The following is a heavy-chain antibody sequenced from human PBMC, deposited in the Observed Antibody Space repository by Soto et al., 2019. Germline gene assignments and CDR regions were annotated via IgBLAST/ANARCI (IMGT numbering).Heavy chain of an antibody. CDR3: ARGGTVGEVMWESPSVFDI. V-gene: IGHV1-18*01. CDR1: GYTFTSYG. CDR2: ISAYNGNT. J-gene: IGHJ3*02. D-gene: IGHD3-16*01. Sequence: ASVKVSCKASGYTFTSYGISWVRQAPGQGLEWMGWISAYNGNTNYAQKLQGRVTMTTDTSTSTAYMELRSLRSDDTAVYYCARGGTVGEVMWESPSVFDIWGQGTMVPVSS.